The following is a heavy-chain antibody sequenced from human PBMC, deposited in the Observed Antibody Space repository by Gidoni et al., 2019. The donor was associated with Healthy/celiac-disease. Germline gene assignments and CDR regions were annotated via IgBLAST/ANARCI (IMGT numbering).Heavy chain of an antibody. D-gene: IGHD6-13*01. CDR2: ISYDGSNK. Sequence: KGLEWVAVISYDGSNKYYADSVKGRFTISRDNSKNTLYLQMNSLRAEDTAVYYCARGEVRAAAGTSVLDYWGQGTLVTVSS. V-gene: IGHV3-30*01. CDR3: ARGEVRAAAGTSVLDY. J-gene: IGHJ4*02.